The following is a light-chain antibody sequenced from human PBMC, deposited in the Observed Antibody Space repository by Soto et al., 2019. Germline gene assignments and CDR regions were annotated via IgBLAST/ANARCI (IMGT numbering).Light chain of an antibody. Sequence: QSALTQPRSVSGSPGQSVTISCTGTNSDVGGYNYVSWYQQYPGKAPKLMIYDVSKRPSGVPDRFSGSKSGNTASLTISGLQAEDEADYYCCSYAGIHTRVFGGGTKLTVL. J-gene: IGLJ3*02. CDR1: NSDVGGYNY. CDR3: CSYAGIHTRV. CDR2: DVS. V-gene: IGLV2-11*01.